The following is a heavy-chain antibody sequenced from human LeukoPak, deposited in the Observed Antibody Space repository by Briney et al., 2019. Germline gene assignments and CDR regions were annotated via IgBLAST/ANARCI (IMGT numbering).Heavy chain of an antibody. CDR2: ISPDSGGT. CDR1: GYTFTAYY. D-gene: IGHD5-18*01. J-gene: IGHJ3*02. CDR3: ARRVGSGRDTAMVALAFDI. V-gene: IGHV1-2*02. Sequence: ASVKVSCKASGYTFTAYYVHWLRQAPGQGLEWMGWISPDSGGTNHAQKFQGRVTMTRDTSISTAYMELSRLRFDDTAVYYCARRVGSGRDTAMVALAFDIWGQGTMVTVSS.